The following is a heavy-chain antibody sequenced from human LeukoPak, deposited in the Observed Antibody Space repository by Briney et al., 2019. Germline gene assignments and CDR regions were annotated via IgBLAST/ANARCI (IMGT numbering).Heavy chain of an antibody. D-gene: IGHD6-19*01. CDR2: ISSSSSYI. Sequence: GGSLRLSCAASGFTFSSYSMNWVRQAPGKGLEWVSSISSSSSYIYYADSVKGRFTISRDNAKNSLYLQMNSLRAEDTAVYYCATMRRLGPYFDYWGQGTLVTVSS. V-gene: IGHV3-21*01. CDR1: GFTFSSYS. CDR3: ATMRRLGPYFDY. J-gene: IGHJ4*02.